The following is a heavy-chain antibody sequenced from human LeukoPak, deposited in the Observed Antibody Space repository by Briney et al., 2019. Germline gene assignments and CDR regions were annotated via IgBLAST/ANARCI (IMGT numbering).Heavy chain of an antibody. CDR2: INTNTGNP. D-gene: IGHD3-10*01. CDR1: GYTFTNHS. V-gene: IGHV7-4-1*02. J-gene: IGHJ6*04. CDR3: ARRSMVQHLDV. Sequence: PVASVKVSCKASGYTFTNHSINWVRQAPGQGLKYMGWINTNTGNPTYAQAFTGRIVFSLDTSVSTAFLQITSLKAEDTAVYFCARRSMVQHLDVWGKGTTVIVSS.